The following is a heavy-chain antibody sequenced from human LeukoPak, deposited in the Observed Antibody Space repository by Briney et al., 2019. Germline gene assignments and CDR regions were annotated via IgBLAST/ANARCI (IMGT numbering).Heavy chain of an antibody. V-gene: IGHV3-13*01. D-gene: IGHD1-1*01. Sequence: SGGSLRLSSAASGFTSSSFDMHWVRHPTGQGLEWGSTIGTGSDTYYPGSVEGRFTLSRDNAKNSLYLQMNSLTAGDTAVYYCARGPPRGKYYYMDVWGKGATVAVSS. CDR3: ARGPPRGKYYYMDV. CDR2: IGTGSDT. CDR1: GFTSSSFD. J-gene: IGHJ6*03.